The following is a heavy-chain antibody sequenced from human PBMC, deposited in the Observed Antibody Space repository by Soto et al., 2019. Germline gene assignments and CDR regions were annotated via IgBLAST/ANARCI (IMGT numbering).Heavy chain of an antibody. V-gene: IGHV1-69*13. CDR2: IIPIFGTA. CDR3: EREQQQRVTFDY. Sequence: GASVKVSCKASGGTFSSYAISWVRQAPGQGLEWMGGIIPIFGTANYAQKFQGRVTITADESTSTAYMELSSLRSEDTAVYYCEREQQQRVTFDYWGQGTLVTVSS. CDR1: GGTFSSYA. D-gene: IGHD6-13*01. J-gene: IGHJ4*02.